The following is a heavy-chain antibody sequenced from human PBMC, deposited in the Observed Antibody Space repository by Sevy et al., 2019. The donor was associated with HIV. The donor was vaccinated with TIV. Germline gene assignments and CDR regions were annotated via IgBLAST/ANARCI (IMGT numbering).Heavy chain of an antibody. V-gene: IGHV1-24*01. CDR3: ATLDFWSDYPLYGMDV. CDR2: FDPEDGET. D-gene: IGHD3-3*01. CDR1: GYTLSKLS. J-gene: IGHJ6*02. Sequence: GAVKVSCMVSGYTLSKLSMHWVRQAPGKGPERTGGFDPEDGETIYAQKFQGRVTMTEDTSTDTAYMELSSLRSEDTAVYYCATLDFWSDYPLYGMDVWGQGTTVLVSS.